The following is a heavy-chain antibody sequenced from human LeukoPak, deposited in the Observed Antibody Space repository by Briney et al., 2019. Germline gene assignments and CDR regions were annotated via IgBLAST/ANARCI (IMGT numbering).Heavy chain of an antibody. J-gene: IGHJ4*02. Sequence: PGGSLRLSRTASGLTFSSYWMNWVRQAPGKGLEWVANIKQDGSEKYYVDSVKGRFTISRDNAKNSLYLEMNSLRVEDTAVYYCASLSSGSGWYDYWGQGTLVTVSS. CDR1: GLTFSSYW. CDR3: ASLSSGSGWYDY. V-gene: IGHV3-7*01. CDR2: IKQDGSEK. D-gene: IGHD6-19*01.